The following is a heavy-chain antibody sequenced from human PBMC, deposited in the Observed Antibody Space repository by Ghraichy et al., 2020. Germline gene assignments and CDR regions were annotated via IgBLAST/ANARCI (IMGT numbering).Heavy chain of an antibody. D-gene: IGHD6-13*01. CDR3: ARGEQQLVNY. CDR2: INPNSGGT. Sequence: ASVKVSCKIGRSHVRTPFMQEVRVSPVQLFEWMGWINPNSGGTNYAQKFQGRVTMTRDTSISTAYMELSRLRSDDTAVYYCARGEQQLVNYWGQGTLVTVS. J-gene: IGHJ4*02. V-gene: IGHV1-2*02. CDR1: RSHVRTPF.